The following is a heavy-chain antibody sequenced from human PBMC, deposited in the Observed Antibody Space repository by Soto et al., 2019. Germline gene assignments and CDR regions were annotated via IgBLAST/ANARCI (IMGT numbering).Heavy chain of an antibody. D-gene: IGHD3-16*02. CDR3: AHSVGRSNYDYIWGSYRASTSDYYYYMDV. Sequence: SGPTLVNPTQTLTLTCTFSGFSLSTSGVGVGWIRQPPGKALEWLALIYWDDDKRYSPSLKSRLTITKDTSKNQVVLTMTNMDPVDTATYYCAHSVGRSNYDYIWGSYRASTSDYYYYMDVWGKGTTVTVSS. CDR2: IYWDDDK. V-gene: IGHV2-5*02. CDR1: GFSLSTSGVG. J-gene: IGHJ6*03.